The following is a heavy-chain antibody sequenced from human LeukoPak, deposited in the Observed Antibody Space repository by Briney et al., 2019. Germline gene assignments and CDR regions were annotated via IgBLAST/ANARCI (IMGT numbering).Heavy chain of an antibody. CDR3: ARGQQLY. Sequence: GGSLRLSCAASGFTFSTYWMSWVRQAPGKGLEWVAVISYDGSNKYYADSVKGRFTISRDNSKNTLYLQMNSLRAEDTAVYYCARGQQLYWGQGTLVTVSS. J-gene: IGHJ4*02. CDR1: GFTFSTYW. V-gene: IGHV3-30-3*01. CDR2: ISYDGSNK. D-gene: IGHD6-13*01.